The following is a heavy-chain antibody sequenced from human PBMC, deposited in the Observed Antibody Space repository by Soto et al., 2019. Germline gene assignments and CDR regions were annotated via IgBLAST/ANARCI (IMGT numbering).Heavy chain of an antibody. CDR3: ARADFDFWSGYSPFDY. J-gene: IGHJ4*02. CDR2: TSPYNGNT. CDR1: GYTLTSYG. D-gene: IGHD3-3*01. V-gene: IGHV1-18*01. Sequence: QVQLVQSRAEVKKPGASVKVYCKASGYTLTSYGISWVRQAPGQGLEWVGWTSPYNGNTNYAQKIQDRVTLTTDTSTSTAHIELRRLRPDETVVYYCARADFDFWSGYSPFDYWGQGTLVSVSS.